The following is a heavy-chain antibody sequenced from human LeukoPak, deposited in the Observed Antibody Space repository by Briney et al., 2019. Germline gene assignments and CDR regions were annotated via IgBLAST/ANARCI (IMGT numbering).Heavy chain of an antibody. V-gene: IGHV3-23*01. CDR3: AKRSPLMTTVVTGTDRPIDLFDY. J-gene: IGHJ4*02. CDR2: ISGSGGST. Sequence: PGGSLRLSCAASGFTFSSYAMSWVRQAPGKGLEWVSAISGSGGSTYYADSVKGRFTISRDNSKNTLYLQMNSLRAEDTAVYYCAKRSPLMTTVVTGTDRPIDLFDYWGQGTLVTVSS. CDR1: GFTFSSYA. D-gene: IGHD4-23*01.